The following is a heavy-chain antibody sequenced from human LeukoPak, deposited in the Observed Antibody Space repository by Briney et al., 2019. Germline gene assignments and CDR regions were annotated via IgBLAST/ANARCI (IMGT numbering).Heavy chain of an antibody. J-gene: IGHJ5*02. CDR3: APYDDWFDP. CDR1: GYTFTSYD. CDR2: MNPNSGNT. V-gene: IGHV1-8*01. D-gene: IGHD5-12*01. Sequence: GASVKVSCKASGYTFTSYDINWVRQATGQGLEWMGWMNPNSGNTGYAQKFQGRVTITADESTSTAYMELSSLRSEDTAVYYCAPYDDWFDPWGQGTLVTVSS.